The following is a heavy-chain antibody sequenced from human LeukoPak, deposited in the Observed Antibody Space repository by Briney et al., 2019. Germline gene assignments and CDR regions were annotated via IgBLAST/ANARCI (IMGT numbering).Heavy chain of an antibody. CDR1: GFTFSSYG. Sequence: PGGSLRLSCAASGFTFSSYGMHWVRHAPGKGLVWVSRINSDGSSTIYADSVKGRFTISRDNAKNTLYLQMNSLRAEDTAVYYCATNRGWGAFDIWGQGTMVTVSS. CDR2: INSDGSST. D-gene: IGHD5-12*01. V-gene: IGHV3-74*01. CDR3: ATNRGWGAFDI. J-gene: IGHJ3*02.